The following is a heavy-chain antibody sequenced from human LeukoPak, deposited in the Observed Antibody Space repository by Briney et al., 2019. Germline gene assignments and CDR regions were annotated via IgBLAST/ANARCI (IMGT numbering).Heavy chain of an antibody. CDR1: GGSISSGGYS. CDR3: ARDGGHYYDSRGYYYEGDAFDI. V-gene: IGHV4-30-2*01. J-gene: IGHJ3*02. Sequence: SETLSLTCAVSGGSISSGGYSWSWIRQPPGKGLEWIGYIYHSGSTYYNPSLKSRVTISVDRSKNQFSLKLSSVTAADTAVYYCARDGGHYYDSRGYYYEGDAFDIWGQGTMVTVSS. D-gene: IGHD3-22*01. CDR2: IYHSGST.